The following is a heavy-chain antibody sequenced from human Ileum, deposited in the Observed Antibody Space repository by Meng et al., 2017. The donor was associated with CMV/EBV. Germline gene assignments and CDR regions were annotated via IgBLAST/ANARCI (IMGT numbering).Heavy chain of an antibody. V-gene: IGHV4-34*01. CDR1: GGSFGDYY. J-gene: IGHJ5*02. CDR3: ARAQTNWIPLSIAARGEFDP. CDR2: INHSGST. D-gene: IGHD6-6*01. Sequence: VHLQRWGAGLLKPSATLSLTCVVHGGSFGDYYWSWIRQPPGKGLEWIGEINHSGSTNYNPSLKSRLVISVDTSKNQFSLRLSSVTAADTAVYYCARAQTNWIPLSIAARGEFDPWGQGILVTVSS.